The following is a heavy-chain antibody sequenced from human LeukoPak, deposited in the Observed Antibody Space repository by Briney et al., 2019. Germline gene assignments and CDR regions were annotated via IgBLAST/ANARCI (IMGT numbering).Heavy chain of an antibody. CDR2: IGGSGGGT. CDR3: AKDHNDFWSGNPVN. Sequence: GGSLRLSCVASGFTFINHAMTWVRQAPGQGLEWVSSIGGSGGGTYYADSVKGRFTISRDNSKNTLYLQMYSLRAEDTAVYYCAKDHNDFWSGNPVNWGQGTLVTVSS. J-gene: IGHJ4*02. CDR1: GFTFINHA. V-gene: IGHV3-23*01. D-gene: IGHD3-3*01.